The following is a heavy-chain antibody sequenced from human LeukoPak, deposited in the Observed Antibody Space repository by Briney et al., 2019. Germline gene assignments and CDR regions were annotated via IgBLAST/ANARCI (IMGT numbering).Heavy chain of an antibody. Sequence: ASVKVSCKASGYTFTGYYMHWVRQAPGQGLEWMGWINPNSGGTNYAQKFQGRVTMTRDTSISTAYMELSRLRSDDTAVYYCAAYYYDSSGQFDYWGQGTLVTVSS. D-gene: IGHD3-22*01. J-gene: IGHJ4*02. CDR3: AAYYYDSSGQFDY. CDR2: INPNSGGT. V-gene: IGHV1-2*02. CDR1: GYTFTGYY.